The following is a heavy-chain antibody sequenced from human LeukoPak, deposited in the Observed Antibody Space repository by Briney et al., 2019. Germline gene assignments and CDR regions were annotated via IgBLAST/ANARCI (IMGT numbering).Heavy chain of an antibody. J-gene: IGHJ4*02. V-gene: IGHV3-23*01. CDR3: AKSSGYSGYGLVLDY. CDR2: ISGNGGST. Sequence: GGSLRLSCAASGFTFSSYAMSWVRQAPGKGLEWVSGISGNGGSTYYADSVKGRVTISRDNSKNTLYLQMNSLRAEDTAVYYCAKSSGYSGYGLVLDYWGQGTLVTVSS. CDR1: GFTFSSYA. D-gene: IGHD5-12*01.